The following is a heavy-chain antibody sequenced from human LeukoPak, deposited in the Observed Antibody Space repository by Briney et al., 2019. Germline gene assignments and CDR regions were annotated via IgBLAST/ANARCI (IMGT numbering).Heavy chain of an antibody. CDR3: ARMYYYDSSGSDY. Sequence: RPGGPLSLSCAASGLNFDDYGVRGVPAAPGKGREGVSGIKWNGGSTGYADSVKGRLTISRDNAKNFLYLQMTSLRAEDTALYYCARMYYYDSSGSDYWGQGTLVTVSS. V-gene: IGHV3-20*04. CDR2: IKWNGGST. CDR1: GLNFDDYG. D-gene: IGHD3-22*01. J-gene: IGHJ4*02.